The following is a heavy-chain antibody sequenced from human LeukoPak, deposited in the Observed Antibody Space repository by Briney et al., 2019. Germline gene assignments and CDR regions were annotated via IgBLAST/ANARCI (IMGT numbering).Heavy chain of an antibody. CDR3: ARDVGTSGWHTFDY. D-gene: IGHD6-19*01. J-gene: IGHJ4*02. V-gene: IGHV6-1*01. Sequence: SQTLSLTCAISGDSVSSNNGAWNWIRQSPSRGLEWLGRTYYRSKWYNDFAPSMQGRITINPDTSKNQFSLQLYSVTPEDTAVYYCARDVGTSGWHTFDYWGQGTLVTVSS. CDR1: GDSVSSNNGA. CDR2: TYYRSKWYN.